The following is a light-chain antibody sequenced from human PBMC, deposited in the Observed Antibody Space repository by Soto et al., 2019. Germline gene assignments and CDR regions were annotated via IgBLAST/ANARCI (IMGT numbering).Light chain of an antibody. Sequence: QSVLTQPPSVSEAPRQRVTISCSGSSSNIGNNAVNWYQQLPGKAPKLLIYYDDLLPSGVSDRFSGSKSGTSASLAISGLQSEDDADYYCAAWDDILNGVVFGGGTKLTVL. CDR3: AAWDDILNGVV. CDR1: SSNIGNNA. V-gene: IGLV1-36*01. CDR2: YDD. J-gene: IGLJ2*01.